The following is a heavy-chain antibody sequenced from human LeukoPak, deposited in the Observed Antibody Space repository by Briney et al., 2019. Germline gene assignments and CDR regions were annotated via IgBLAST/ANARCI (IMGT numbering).Heavy chain of an antibody. CDR3: ARDSGYSSD. J-gene: IGHJ4*02. Sequence: KASETLSLTCTVSGGSISSYYWSWIRQPPGKVLEWFGYIYSSGSTNYNASLKSRVTISVDTSKNQFSLKLSSVTAADTAVYYCARDSGYSSDWGQGTLVTVSS. D-gene: IGHD6-25*01. CDR1: GGSISSYY. V-gene: IGHV4-59*01. CDR2: IYSSGST.